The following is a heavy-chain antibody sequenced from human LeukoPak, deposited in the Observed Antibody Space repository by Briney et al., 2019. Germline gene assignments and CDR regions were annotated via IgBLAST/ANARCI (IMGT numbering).Heavy chain of an antibody. D-gene: IGHD5-18*01. CDR3: ARASRTAMVDY. J-gene: IGHJ4*02. Sequence: PSETLSLTCTVSGGSISSYYWSWIRQPPGKGLEWIGYIYHSGSTNYNPSLKSRVTISVDTSKNQFSLKLSSVTAADTAVYYCARASRTAMVDYWGQGTLVTVSS. CDR2: IYHSGST. CDR1: GGSISSYY. V-gene: IGHV4-59*01.